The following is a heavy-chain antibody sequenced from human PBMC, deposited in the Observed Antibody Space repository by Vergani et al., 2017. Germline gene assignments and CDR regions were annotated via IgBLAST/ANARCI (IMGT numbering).Heavy chain of an antibody. V-gene: IGHV4-59*01. J-gene: IGHJ5*02. CDR2: IYYSGST. CDR3: ARVGEWESLGWFDP. D-gene: IGHD3-10*01. CDR1: GGSISSYY. Sequence: QVQLQESGPGLVKPSETLSLTCTVSGGSISSYYWSWIRQPPGKGLEWIGYIYYSGSTNYNPSVKSRVTISVDTSKNQFSLKLSSVTAADTAVYYCARVGEWESLGWFDPWGQGTLVTVSS.